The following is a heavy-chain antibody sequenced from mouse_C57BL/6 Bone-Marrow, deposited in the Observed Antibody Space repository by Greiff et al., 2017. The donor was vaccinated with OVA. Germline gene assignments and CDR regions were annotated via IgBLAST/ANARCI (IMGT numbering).Heavy chain of an antibody. CDR3: ARSQLGY. D-gene: IGHD4-1*02. Sequence: VTLMVSGAELARPGASVKLSCKASGYTFTSSGISWVKQRTGQGLEWIGEIYPRSGNTYYNEKFKGKATLTADKSSSTAYMELRSLTSEDSAVYFCARSQLGYWGQGTLVTVSA. CDR1: GYTFTSSG. CDR2: IYPRSGNT. V-gene: IGHV1-81*01. J-gene: IGHJ3*01.